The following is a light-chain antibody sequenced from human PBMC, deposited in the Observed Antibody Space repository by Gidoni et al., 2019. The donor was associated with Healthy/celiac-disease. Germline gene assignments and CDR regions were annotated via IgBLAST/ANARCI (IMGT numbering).Light chain of an antibody. CDR2: GAS. V-gene: IGKV3-20*01. CDR3: QHFGN. J-gene: IGKJ4*01. CDR1: QSISSSQ. Sequence: IVLTQSPGTLSLSPGQSATLSCRASQSISSSQLAWYQQKPGQAPRPLMYGASSRATGIPDRFSGSESGTDFTLTISRLEPEDFAVYYCQHFGNFXGXTKVE.